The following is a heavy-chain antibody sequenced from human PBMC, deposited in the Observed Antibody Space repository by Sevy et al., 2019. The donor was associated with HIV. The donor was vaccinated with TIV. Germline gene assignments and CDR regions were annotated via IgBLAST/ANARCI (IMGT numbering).Heavy chain of an antibody. CDR3: ARRYFDV. CDR2: IRQDGNEI. Sequence: GGSLRLSCPASGFTFHTYWMQWVRQAPGKGLEWVANIRQDGNEIYYADSVKGRFPISRDNAMQSLYLEMNNLRVEDSGIYYCARRYFDVWGQGTLVTVSS. CDR1: GFTFHTYW. J-gene: IGHJ4*02. V-gene: IGHV3-7*01.